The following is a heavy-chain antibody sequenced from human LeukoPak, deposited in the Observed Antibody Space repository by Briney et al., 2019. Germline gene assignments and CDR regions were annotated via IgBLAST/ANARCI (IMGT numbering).Heavy chain of an antibody. CDR1: GFTLSSYE. CDR2: IDYSGGNT. J-gene: IGHJ4*02. CDR3: AKRNTMVRGGPCLDY. Sequence: GGSLRLSCTASGFTLSSYEMSWIRQAPGKGLEWVSSIDYSGGNTYYADSVKGRFTISRDNSKNKLYLQMNNLRPEDTATYYCAKRNTMVRGGPCLDYWGQGTLVTVSS. V-gene: IGHV3-23*01. D-gene: IGHD3-10*01.